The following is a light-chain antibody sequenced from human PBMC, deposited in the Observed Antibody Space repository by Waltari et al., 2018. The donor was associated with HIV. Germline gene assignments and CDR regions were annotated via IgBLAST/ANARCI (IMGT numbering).Light chain of an antibody. CDR1: QSLLHSNGYNY. CDR2: LGS. CDR3: MQALHTPPA. V-gene: IGKV2-28*01. Sequence: DIVMTQSPLSLPVTPVVPASISCRRSQSLLHSNGYNYLDWYLQTPGQSPQLLIYLGSNRASGVPDRFSGSESGTDFTLKISRVEAEDVGVYYCMQALHTPPAFGQGTKLEVK. J-gene: IGKJ2*01.